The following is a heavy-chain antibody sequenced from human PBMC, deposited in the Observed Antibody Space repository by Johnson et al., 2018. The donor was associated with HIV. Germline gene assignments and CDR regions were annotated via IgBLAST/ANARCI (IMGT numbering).Heavy chain of an antibody. Sequence: VQLVESGGGLVQPGRSLRLSCTASGFTFGDYAMSWVRQAPGKGLEWVGFIRSNAYGGTTEYAASVKGRFTISRDDSKNTLYLQMNSLRAEDTAVDYCARGGSSGYMDDAFDIWGQGTMVTVSS. J-gene: IGHJ3*02. CDR3: ARGGSSGYMDDAFDI. CDR2: IRSNAYGGTT. CDR1: GFTFGDYA. V-gene: IGHV3-49*04. D-gene: IGHD1-26*01.